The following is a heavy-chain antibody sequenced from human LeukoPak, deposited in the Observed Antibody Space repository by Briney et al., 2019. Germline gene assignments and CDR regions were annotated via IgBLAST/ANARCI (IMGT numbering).Heavy chain of an antibody. J-gene: IGHJ4*02. Sequence: SGGSLRLSCAASGFTFSSYGMHWVRQAPGKGLEWVAVISYDGSNKYYADSVKGRFTISRDNSKNSLYLQMNSLRTEDTALYYCAKALDYYDSSGPDYWGQGTLVTVSS. V-gene: IGHV3-30*18. CDR1: GFTFSSYG. CDR2: ISYDGSNK. D-gene: IGHD3-22*01. CDR3: AKALDYYDSSGPDY.